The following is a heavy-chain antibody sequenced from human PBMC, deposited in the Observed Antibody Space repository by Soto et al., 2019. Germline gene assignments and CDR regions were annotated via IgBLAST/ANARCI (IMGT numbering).Heavy chain of an antibody. J-gene: IGHJ6*02. V-gene: IGHV3-30-3*01. CDR3: ARGAVPPHYYYYGMDV. CDR2: ISYDGSNK. D-gene: IGHD3-16*01. Sequence: QVQLVESGGGVVQPGRSLRLSCAASGFTFSSYAMHWVRQAPGKWLEWVAVISYDGSNKYYADSVKGRFTISRDNSKNALYLKMNSLRAEDMAVYYCARGAVPPHYYYYGMDVWGQGTTVTVSS. CDR1: GFTFSSYA.